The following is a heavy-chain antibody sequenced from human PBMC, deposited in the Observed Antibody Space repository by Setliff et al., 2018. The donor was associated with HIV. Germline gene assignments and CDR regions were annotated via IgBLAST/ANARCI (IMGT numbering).Heavy chain of an antibody. V-gene: IGHV4-34*01. J-gene: IGHJ4*02. CDR3: AAFFVTPMPTQDF. CDR1: GGPSTDHY. D-gene: IGHD2-15*01. CDR2: IHHTGYI. Sequence: SETLSLTCAVYGGPSTDHYWNWIRQSPGMGLEWIAEIHHTGYINYNPSLRSRVSVSRDMSSNQFSLRLSSVTAADAAVYYCAAFFVTPMPTQDFWGQGTLVTVSS.